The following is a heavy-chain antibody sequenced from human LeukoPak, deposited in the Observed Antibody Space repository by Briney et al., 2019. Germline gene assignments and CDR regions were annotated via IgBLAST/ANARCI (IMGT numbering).Heavy chain of an antibody. Sequence: SETLSLTCTVSGASIGSSYWSWIRQPPGKGLEWIGYISNSGTTKYNPPLKSRLTISLDTSKNQVSLKLKSATAADMAVYFCARRSWLGRQQGDAFDLWGQGTLVIVSS. CDR2: ISNSGTT. D-gene: IGHD6-19*01. V-gene: IGHV4-59*08. CDR3: ARRSWLGRQQGDAFDL. CDR1: GASIGSSY. J-gene: IGHJ3*01.